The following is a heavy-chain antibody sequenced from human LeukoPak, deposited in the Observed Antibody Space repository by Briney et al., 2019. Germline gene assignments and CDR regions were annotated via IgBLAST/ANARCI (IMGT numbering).Heavy chain of an antibody. Sequence: PSETLSLTCAVYGQSFNGYYWSWIRQPPGKGLEWIMSIYYSGSNYYNTSLKSRVTISVDTSKKQFSLKLSSVTAADTAVYYCARGGGRYGPDPWGQGTLVTVSS. CDR2: IYYSGSN. D-gene: IGHD1-26*01. CDR3: ARGGGRYGPDP. V-gene: IGHV4-34*01. J-gene: IGHJ5*02. CDR1: GQSFNGYY.